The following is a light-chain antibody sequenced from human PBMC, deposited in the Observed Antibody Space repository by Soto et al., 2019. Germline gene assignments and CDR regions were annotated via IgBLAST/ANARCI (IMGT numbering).Light chain of an antibody. CDR3: QTWETGSVI. CDR1: SGHSRNA. V-gene: IGLV4-69*01. J-gene: IGLJ2*01. Sequence: QYVLTQSPSASASLGASVKLTCTLSSGHSRNAIAWHQQLPQKGPRYLMKVNNDGSHTKGAGIPDRFSGSSSGAERYLIISSLQSDDEADYYCQTWETGSVIFGGGTKLTVL. CDR2: VNNDGSH.